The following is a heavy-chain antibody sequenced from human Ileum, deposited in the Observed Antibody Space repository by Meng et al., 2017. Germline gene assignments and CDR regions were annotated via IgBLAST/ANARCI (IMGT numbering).Heavy chain of an antibody. CDR2: IRQDGNEK. V-gene: IGHV3-7*01. D-gene: IGHD1-1*01. CDR3: ATYNWNALGY. J-gene: IGHJ4*02. Sequence: GESLKISCAASGVTLSNYWMTWVRQAPGKGLEWVANIRQDGNEKYYVESVKGRVTISRDNAKNSLFLQLSRLRAEDTAVYYCATYNWNALGYWGQGTLVTVSS. CDR1: GVTLSNYW.